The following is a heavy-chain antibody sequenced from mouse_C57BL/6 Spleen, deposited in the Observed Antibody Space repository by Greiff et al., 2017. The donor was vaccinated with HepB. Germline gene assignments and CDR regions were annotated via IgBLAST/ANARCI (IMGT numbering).Heavy chain of an antibody. J-gene: IGHJ2*01. V-gene: IGHV3-6*01. CDR1: GYSITSGYY. D-gene: IGHD1-1*01. CDR3: AQFITTVVGDY. Sequence: EVQLKESGPGLVKPSQSLSLTCSVTGYSITSGYYWNWIRQFPGNKLEWMGYISYDGSNNYNPSLKNRISITRDTSKNQFFLKLNSVTTEDTATYYCAQFITTVVGDYWGQGTTLTVSS. CDR2: ISYDGSN.